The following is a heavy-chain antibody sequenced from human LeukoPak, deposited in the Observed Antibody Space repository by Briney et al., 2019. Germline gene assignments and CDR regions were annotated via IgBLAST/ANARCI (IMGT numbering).Heavy chain of an antibody. D-gene: IGHD6-6*01. CDR1: GFTFNSYN. CDR2: ISSSSSTI. J-gene: IGHJ3*02. Sequence: GGSLRLSCAASGFTFNSYNVNWVRQAPGKGLEWVSYISSSSSTIHYADSVKGRFTISRDSAKTSLFLQMNSLRDEDTAVYYCARAYSSSSGRDAFDSWGLGTLVTVSS. CDR3: ARAYSSSSGRDAFDS. V-gene: IGHV3-48*02.